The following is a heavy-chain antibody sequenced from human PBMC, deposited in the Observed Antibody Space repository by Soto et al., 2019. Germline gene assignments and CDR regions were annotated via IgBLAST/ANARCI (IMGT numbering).Heavy chain of an antibody. CDR2: IDWDDDK. J-gene: IGHJ5*02. CDR3: ARGDGYYDSSGYYCNWFDP. V-gene: IGHV2-70*01. D-gene: IGHD3-22*01. Sequence: SGPTLVNPTQTLTLTCTFSGFSLSTSGMCVSWIRQPPGKALEWLALIDWDDDKYYSTSLKTRLTISKDTSKNQVVLTMTNMDPVDTATYYCARGDGYYDSSGYYCNWFDPWGQGTLVTSPQ. CDR1: GFSLSTSGMC.